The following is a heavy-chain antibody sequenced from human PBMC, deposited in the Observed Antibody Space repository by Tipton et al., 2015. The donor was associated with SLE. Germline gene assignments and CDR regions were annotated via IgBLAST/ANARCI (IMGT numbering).Heavy chain of an antibody. CDR3: ARQYLPGSGPSFDS. D-gene: IGHD2/OR15-2a*01. CDR1: GFAFSSYS. V-gene: IGHV3-23*01. CDR2: LTGGCDT. J-gene: IGHJ4*02. Sequence: SLRLSCAASGFAFSSYSMYWVRQAPGKGLEWVSTLTGGCDTVYPISVRGRFTVSGDTPKNTAYLQLSSLRVEDTAVYYCARQYLPGSGPSFDSWGQGTLVTVSS.